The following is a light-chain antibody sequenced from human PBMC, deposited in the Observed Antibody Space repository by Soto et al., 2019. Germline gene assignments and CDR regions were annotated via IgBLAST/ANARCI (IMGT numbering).Light chain of an antibody. J-gene: IGKJ3*01. CDR1: QSVSGSY. CDR3: QQYATFPFT. Sequence: IVLTQSPVTLSLSPGEGATLSCRASQSVSGSYLAWYQQKPGQAPRLLIYGASSRATGIPDRFSGSGSGTDFTLSISRLPPEDFAVYYCQQYATFPFTFGPGTKVDIK. V-gene: IGKV3-20*01. CDR2: GAS.